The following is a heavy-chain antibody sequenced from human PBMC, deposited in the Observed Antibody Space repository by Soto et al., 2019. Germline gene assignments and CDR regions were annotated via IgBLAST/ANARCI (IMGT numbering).Heavy chain of an antibody. J-gene: IGHJ4*02. CDR2: IYYSGST. V-gene: IGHV4-39*01. CDR3: ARQAPVAGDKPGFDY. CDR1: GGSISSSSYY. Sequence: TLSLTCTVSGGSISSSSYYWGWIRQPPGKGLEWIGSIYYSGSTYYNPSLKSRVTISVDTSKNQFSLKLSSVTAADTAVYYCARQAPVAGDKPGFDYWGQGTLVTVSS. D-gene: IGHD6-19*01.